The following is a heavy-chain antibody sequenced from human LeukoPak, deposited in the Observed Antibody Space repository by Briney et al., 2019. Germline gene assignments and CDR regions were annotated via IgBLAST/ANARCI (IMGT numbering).Heavy chain of an antibody. CDR1: GGTFSSFA. J-gene: IGHJ4*02. Sequence: GASVKVSCKTSGGTFSSFAVSWVRQAPGQGLEWMGRIIPVLKIAKYAQKFQGRVTITADTATTTAYMELTSLSSEDTAVYYCASGGSYNSAYDYWGQGTLVTVSS. D-gene: IGHD1-26*01. V-gene: IGHV1-69*04. CDR3: ASGGSYNSAYDY. CDR2: IIPVLKIA.